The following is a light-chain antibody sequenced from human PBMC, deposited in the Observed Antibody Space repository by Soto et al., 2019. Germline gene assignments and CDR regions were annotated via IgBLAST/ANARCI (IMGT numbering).Light chain of an antibody. J-gene: IGKJ1*01. CDR2: GAS. CDR1: QSVSSY. V-gene: IGKV3-20*01. Sequence: EIVLTQSPGTLSLSPVERATLSCRASQSVSSYLAWYQQKPGQAPRLLIYGASSRATGIPDRFSGSGFGTDFTLTVSRLEPEDFAVYYCQQYSTSPRTFGQGTKVDIK. CDR3: QQYSTSPRT.